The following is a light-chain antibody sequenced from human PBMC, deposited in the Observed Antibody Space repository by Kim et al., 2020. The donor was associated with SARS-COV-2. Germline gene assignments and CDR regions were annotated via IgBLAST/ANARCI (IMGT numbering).Light chain of an antibody. CDR3: NSYADTNNWV. Sequence: QSALTQPPSASGSPGQSVTISCTGTSSDVGGYNYVSWYQHHPGKAPKLMISEVSKRPSGVHDRFSGSKSGNTASLTVSGLQAEDEADYYCNSYADTNNWVFGGGTQLTVL. CDR1: SSDVGGYNY. CDR2: EVS. J-gene: IGLJ3*02. V-gene: IGLV2-8*01.